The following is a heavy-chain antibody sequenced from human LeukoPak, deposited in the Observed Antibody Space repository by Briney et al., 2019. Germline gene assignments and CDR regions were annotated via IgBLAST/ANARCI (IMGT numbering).Heavy chain of an antibody. CDR3: AREVDSSGWDTFDY. D-gene: IGHD6-19*01. CDR2: INPNSGGT. Sequence: ASVKVSCKASGYTFTGYYMHWVRQAPGQGLEWMGWINPNSGGTKYAQKFQGRVTMTRDTSISTAYMELSRLRSDDTAVYYCAREVDSSGWDTFDYWGQGTLVTVSS. J-gene: IGHJ4*02. V-gene: IGHV1-2*02. CDR1: GYTFTGYY.